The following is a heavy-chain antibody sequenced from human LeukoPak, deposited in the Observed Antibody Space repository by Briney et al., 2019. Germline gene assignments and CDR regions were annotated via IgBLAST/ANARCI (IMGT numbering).Heavy chain of an antibody. CDR1: GFSFSSYW. V-gene: IGHV3-74*01. CDR2: INTDATTT. D-gene: IGHD6-13*01. CDR3: ARDSWGSSWSFDY. J-gene: IGHJ4*02. Sequence: GGSLRLSCAASGFSFSSYWMHWVRQVPGKGLVWVSRINTDATTTTYADSVKGRFTISRDNSKNTLYLQMNSLRAEDTAVYYCARDSWGSSWSFDYWGQGTLVTVSS.